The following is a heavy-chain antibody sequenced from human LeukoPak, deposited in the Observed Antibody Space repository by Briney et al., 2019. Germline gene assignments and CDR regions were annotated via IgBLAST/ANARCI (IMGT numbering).Heavy chain of an antibody. J-gene: IGHJ5*02. CDR1: GGSFSGYY. D-gene: IGHD6-13*01. CDR3: ARGRIAAPNWFDP. V-gene: IGHV4-34*01. CDR2: INHSGST. Sequence: SETLSLTCAVYGGSFSGYYWSWIRQPPGKGLELIGEINHSGSTNYNPSLKSRVTISVDTSKNQFSLKLNSVTAADTAVYYCARGRIAAPNWFDPWGQGTLVTVSS.